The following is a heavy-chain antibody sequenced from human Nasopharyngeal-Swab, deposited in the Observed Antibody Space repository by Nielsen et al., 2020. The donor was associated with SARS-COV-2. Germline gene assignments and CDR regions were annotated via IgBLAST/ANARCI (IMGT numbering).Heavy chain of an antibody. J-gene: IGHJ5*02. CDR1: GGSISSSSYY. Sequence: SETLSLTCTVSGGSISSSSYYWGWIRQPPGKGLEWIGSIYYSGSTYYNPSLKSRVTISVDTSKNQFSLKLSSVTAADTAVYYCARGASEVVVIVWFDPWGQGTLDTVSS. CDR3: ARGASEVVVIVWFDP. V-gene: IGHV4-39*07. CDR2: IYYSGST. D-gene: IGHD3-22*01.